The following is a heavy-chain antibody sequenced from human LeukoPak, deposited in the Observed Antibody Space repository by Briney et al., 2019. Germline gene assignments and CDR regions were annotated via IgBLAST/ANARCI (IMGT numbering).Heavy chain of an antibody. J-gene: IGHJ4*02. CDR3: AKAPPVTTYYFDY. V-gene: IGHV3-30*18. D-gene: IGHD4-17*01. CDR1: GFTFSSYG. Sequence: GRSLRLSCAASGFTFSSYGMHWVRQAPGKGLEWVAVISYDGSNKYCADSVKGRFTISRDNSKNTLYLQMNSLRAEDTAVYYCAKAPPVTTYYFDYWGQGTLVTVPS. CDR2: ISYDGSNK.